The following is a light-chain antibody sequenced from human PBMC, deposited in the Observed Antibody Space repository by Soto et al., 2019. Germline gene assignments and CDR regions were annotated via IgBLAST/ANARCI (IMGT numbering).Light chain of an antibody. CDR1: QSISSY. V-gene: IGKV1-33*01. CDR2: AAS. J-gene: IGKJ3*01. CDR3: HQYDNLPQT. Sequence: DIQMTQSPSSLSASVGDRVTITCRASQSISSYLNWYHQKPGKAPKLLIYAASSLQTGVPSRFSGSGSGTDFTFTISSLQPEDIATYFCHQYDNLPQTFGPGTKVDIK.